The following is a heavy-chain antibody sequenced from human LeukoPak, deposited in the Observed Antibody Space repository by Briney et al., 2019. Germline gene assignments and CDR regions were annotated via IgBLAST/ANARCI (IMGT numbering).Heavy chain of an antibody. CDR1: GFTFSSYG. CDR2: IWYDGSNK. J-gene: IGHJ4*02. CDR3: ARDLGGPFDY. Sequence: GGSLRLSCASSGFTFSSYGMHWVRQAPGKGLEWVAVIWYDGSNKYNADSVKGRFTISRDNSKNTLYLQMNSLRAEDTAVYYCARDLGGPFDYWGQGTLVTVSS. D-gene: IGHD1-26*01. V-gene: IGHV3-33*01.